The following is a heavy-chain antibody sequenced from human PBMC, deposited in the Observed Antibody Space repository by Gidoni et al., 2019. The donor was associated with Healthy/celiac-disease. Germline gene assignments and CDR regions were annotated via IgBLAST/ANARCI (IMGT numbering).Heavy chain of an antibody. J-gene: IGHJ6*02. D-gene: IGHD3-10*01. V-gene: IGHV4-4*02. Sequence: QVQLQESGPGLVKPSGTLSLTCAVSGGSISSRNWWSWVRQPPGKGLEWIGESYHSGSTNYNPSLKSRVTISVDKSKNQFSLKLSSVTAADTAVYYCARDPRYGSGSYSPPGYYYYGMDVWGQGTTVTVSS. CDR1: GGSISSRNW. CDR2: SYHSGST. CDR3: ARDPRYGSGSYSPPGYYYYGMDV.